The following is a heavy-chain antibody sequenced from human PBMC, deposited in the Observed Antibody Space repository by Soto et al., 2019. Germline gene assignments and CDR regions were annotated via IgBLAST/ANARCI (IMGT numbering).Heavy chain of an antibody. CDR3: ARGDIAVAGTSDAFDI. V-gene: IGHV1-69*13. CDR1: GGTFSSYA. J-gene: IGHJ3*02. CDR2: IIPIFGTA. Sequence: GASVKVSCKASGGTFSSYAISWVRQAPGQGLEWMGGIIPIFGTANYAQKFQGRVTITADESTSTAYMELSSLRSEDTAVYYCARGDIAVAGTSDAFDIWGQGTMVTVSS. D-gene: IGHD6-19*01.